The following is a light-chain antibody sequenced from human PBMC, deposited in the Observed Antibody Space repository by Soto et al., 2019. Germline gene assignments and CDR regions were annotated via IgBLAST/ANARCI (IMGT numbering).Light chain of an antibody. CDR1: QTVSSY. CDR2: DAS. J-gene: IGKJ1*01. CDR3: QQRSNWPRT. Sequence: IVLTQSPATLSLSPGERATLSCRASQTVSSYLAWYQQKPGQAPRLVMYDASNRATGIPARFRGSGSGTDFTLTISSLEPEDFAVYYCQQRSNWPRTFGQGTKVENK. V-gene: IGKV3-11*01.